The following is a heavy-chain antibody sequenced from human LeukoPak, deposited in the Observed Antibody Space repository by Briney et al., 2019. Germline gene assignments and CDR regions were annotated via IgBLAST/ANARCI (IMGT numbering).Heavy chain of an antibody. CDR1: GGSISSSYYY. CDR3: ARRLGIAVFDY. CDR2: IYYSGST. J-gene: IGHJ4*02. D-gene: IGHD6-19*01. V-gene: IGHV4-39*01. Sequence: SEILSLTCTVSGGSISSSYYYWGWIRQPPGKGLELIGSIYYSGSTYYNPSLRSRVTMSVDTSKNQFSLKMSSVTAADTAVYHCARRLGIAVFDYWGQGTLVTVSS.